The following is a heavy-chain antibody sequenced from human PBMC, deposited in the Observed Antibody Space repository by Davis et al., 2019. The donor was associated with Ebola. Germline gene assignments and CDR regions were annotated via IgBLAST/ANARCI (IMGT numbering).Heavy chain of an antibody. V-gene: IGHV3-23*01. CDR2: ISGSGGST. CDR1: GFTFSSYA. Sequence: GESLKISCAASGFTFSSYAMSWVRQAPGKGLEWVSAISGSGGSTYYADSVKGRFTISRDNSKNTLYLQMNSLRAEDTAVYYCAKVPSITMVRGVGLFDYWGQGTLVTVSS. J-gene: IGHJ4*02. D-gene: IGHD3-10*01. CDR3: AKVPSITMVRGVGLFDY.